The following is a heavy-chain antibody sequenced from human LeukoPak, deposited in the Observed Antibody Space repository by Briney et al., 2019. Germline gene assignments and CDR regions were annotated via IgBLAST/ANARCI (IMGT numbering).Heavy chain of an antibody. CDR1: GFTFSSYW. V-gene: IGHV3-7*01. J-gene: IGHJ4*02. D-gene: IGHD2-15*01. CDR2: IRQDGSEK. CDR3: ARGVAAPGETIRVRYFDF. Sequence: GGSLRLSCAASGFTFSSYWMSWVRQAPGKGLEWVANIRQDGSEKYYVDSVKGRFTISRDNAKNSLYLQMNSLRAEDTAVYYCARGVAAPGETIRVRYFDFWGQGTLVTVSS.